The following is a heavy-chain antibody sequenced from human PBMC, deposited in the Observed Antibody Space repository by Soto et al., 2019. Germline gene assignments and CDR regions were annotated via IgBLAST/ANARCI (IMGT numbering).Heavy chain of an antibody. CDR2: INPKSGGK. J-gene: IGHJ6*02. CDR1: GYSFTDYH. Sequence: QVQLVQSGAEVKKPGASVRVSCKASGYSFTDYHIHWVRQAPGQGLEWLGRINPKSGGKSTAQKFQVWVTMTRDSSISTVYMELTRLRSDDTAVYFCARGHSTDCSNGVCSFFYNHEMDVWGQGTTVTVSS. D-gene: IGHD2-8*01. V-gene: IGHV1-2*04. CDR3: ARGHSTDCSNGVCSFFYNHEMDV.